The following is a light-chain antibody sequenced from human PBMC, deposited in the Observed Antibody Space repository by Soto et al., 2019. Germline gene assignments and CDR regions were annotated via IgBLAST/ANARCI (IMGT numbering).Light chain of an antibody. CDR3: QQYYTSPTWT. CDR2: WAT. J-gene: IGKJ1*01. V-gene: IGKV4-1*01. CDR1: QTRLSSYNNNNY. Sequence: DIVMTQSPDSLAVHTGDMGPINCKSIQTRLSSYNNNNYLAWFQQKPGQPPKLLIYWATTRESGVPDRFSGSGSETDFTLTISSLQAADVEIYYCQQYYTSPTWTFGQGTKVDIK.